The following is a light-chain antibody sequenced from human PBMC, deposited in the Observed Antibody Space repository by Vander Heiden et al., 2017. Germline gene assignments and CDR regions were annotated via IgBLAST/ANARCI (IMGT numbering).Light chain of an antibody. CDR1: QGLVNNAGGTY. V-gene: IGKV2-30*01. CDR2: LIS. J-gene: IGKJ2*01. Sequence: DVVIPQSLLPLPATLGPPASISGRSSQGLVNNAGGTYLNWLQQRPGLSPRRLIHLISHRDSGVPGRFRGSGSRTDVTLEITRVEAEDVGVYYCMQATHWPYTFGQGTKLEI. CDR3: MQATHWPYT.